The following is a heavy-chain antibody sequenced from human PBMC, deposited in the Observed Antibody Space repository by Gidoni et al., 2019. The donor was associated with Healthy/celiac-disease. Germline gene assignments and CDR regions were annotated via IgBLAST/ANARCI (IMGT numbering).Heavy chain of an antibody. D-gene: IGHD4-17*01. Sequence: QPGRSLRLSCAASGFTFSSYAMHWVRQAPGKGLEWVAVISYDGSNKYYADSVKGRFTISRDNSKNTLYLQMNSLRAEDTAVYYCARASYGDLYYYYGMDVWGQGTTVTVSS. CDR2: ISYDGSNK. J-gene: IGHJ6*02. CDR3: ARASYGDLYYYYGMDV. V-gene: IGHV3-30*01. CDR1: GFTFSSYA.